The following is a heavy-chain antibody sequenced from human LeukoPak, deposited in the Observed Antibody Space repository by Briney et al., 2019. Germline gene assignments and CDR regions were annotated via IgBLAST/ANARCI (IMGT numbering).Heavy chain of an antibody. CDR2: ISSSGSTM. CDR1: GFTFSDYY. D-gene: IGHD3-10*02. Sequence: GGSLRLSCAASGFTFSDYYMSWIRQAPGKGLEWVSYISSSGSTMYYADSVKGRFTISRDNAKNSLYLQMNSLRAEDTAVYYCVALIGSGSYYIAGGYWGQGTLVTVSS. J-gene: IGHJ4*02. CDR3: VALIGSGSYYIAGGY. V-gene: IGHV3-11*01.